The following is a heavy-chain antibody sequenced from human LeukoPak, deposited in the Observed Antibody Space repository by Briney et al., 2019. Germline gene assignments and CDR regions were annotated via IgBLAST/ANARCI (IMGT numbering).Heavy chain of an antibody. D-gene: IGHD3-9*01. CDR2: ISYDGSNK. CDR3: ARAPIYDILTGYRFDP. J-gene: IGHJ5*02. V-gene: IGHV3-30-3*01. Sequence: GGSLRLSCAASEFTFSSYAMHWVRQAPGKGLEWVAVISYDGSNKYYADSVKGRFTISRDNSKNTLYLQMNSLRAEDTAVYYCARAPIYDILTGYRFDPWGQGTLVTVSS. CDR1: EFTFSSYA.